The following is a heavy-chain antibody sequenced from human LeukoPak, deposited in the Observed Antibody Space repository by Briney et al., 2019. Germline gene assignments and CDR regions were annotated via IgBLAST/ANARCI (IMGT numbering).Heavy chain of an antibody. CDR2: INPSSGTT. D-gene: IGHD5-12*01. Sequence: ASVKVSCKASGYTFTSYYLHWVRQAPGQGVEWMGIINPSSGTTNDAHTFRGRVTMTRDTCTSRVYMELSSLRSEETAVFYCARGAGNSGVDYWGQGTLVTVSS. V-gene: IGHV1-46*01. CDR3: ARGAGNSGVDY. J-gene: IGHJ4*02. CDR1: GYTFTSYY.